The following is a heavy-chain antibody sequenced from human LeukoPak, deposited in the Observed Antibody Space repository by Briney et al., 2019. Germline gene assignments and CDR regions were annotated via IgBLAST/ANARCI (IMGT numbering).Heavy chain of an antibody. D-gene: IGHD2/OR15-2a*01. J-gene: IGHJ5*02. Sequence: PGGSLRLSCAASGFTFSRFSMHWIRQAPGRGLEYVSAINGNGDKTFYTDSVRGRFTIFRDNSKNTLFLQMGSLRGEDTALYFCARIGMENFYDLWGQGTLVTVSS. CDR3: ARIGMENFYDL. CDR1: GFTFSRFS. V-gene: IGHV3-64*02. CDR2: INGNGDKT.